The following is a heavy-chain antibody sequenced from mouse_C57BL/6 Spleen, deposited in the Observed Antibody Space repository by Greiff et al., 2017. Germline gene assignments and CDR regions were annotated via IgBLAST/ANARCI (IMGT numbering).Heavy chain of an antibody. CDR1: GYTFTSYW. CDR3: ASHYGSSYGTWFAY. CDR2: IDPSDSYT. D-gene: IGHD1-1*01. V-gene: IGHV1-69*01. Sequence: QVQLQQSGAELVMPGASVKLSCKASGYTFTSYWMHWVKQRPGQGLEWIGEIDPSDSYTNYNQKFKGKSTLTVDKSSSTAYMQLSSLTSEDSAVYYCASHYGSSYGTWFAYWGQGTLVTVSA. J-gene: IGHJ3*01.